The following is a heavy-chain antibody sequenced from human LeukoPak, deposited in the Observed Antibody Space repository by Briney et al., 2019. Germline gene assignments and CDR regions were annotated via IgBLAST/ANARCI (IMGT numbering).Heavy chain of an antibody. CDR1: GFTFSDYG. V-gene: IGHV3-33*01. D-gene: IGHD3-10*01. Sequence: GGSLRLSCAASGFTFSDYGIHWVRRAPGKGLEWVAVIWSDGSNKYYADSVKGRFTISRDNSRKTLYLQMNSLRVDDTAVYYCVRASGSFDYWGQGTLATVSS. J-gene: IGHJ4*02. CDR2: IWSDGSNK. CDR3: VRASGSFDY.